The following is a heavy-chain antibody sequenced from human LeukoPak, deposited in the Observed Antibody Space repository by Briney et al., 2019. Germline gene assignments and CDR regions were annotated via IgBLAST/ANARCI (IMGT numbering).Heavy chain of an antibody. CDR2: IYYPGST. CDR1: AGSISSSSYY. V-gene: IGHV4-39*01. J-gene: IGHJ4*02. Sequence: SETLSLTCTVSAGSISSSSYYWGWIRQPPGKGLEWIGSIYYPGSTYYNPSLKSRVTIYAGTSKNHFSLKLTSVTAADTAVYYCARHHSDYTQRPFDYWGQGTLVTVSS. CDR3: ARHHSDYTQRPFDY. D-gene: IGHD4-11*01.